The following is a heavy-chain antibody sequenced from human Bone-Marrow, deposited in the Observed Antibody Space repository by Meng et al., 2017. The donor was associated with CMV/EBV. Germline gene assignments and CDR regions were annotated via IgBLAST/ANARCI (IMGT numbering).Heavy chain of an antibody. J-gene: IGHJ6*02. Sequence: GGSLRLSCAASGFTFSSYGMHWVRQSPGKGLEWVAFIRYDGGNKYYADSVKGRFTISRDNSKNSLYLQMNSLRAEDTAVYYCALMATTVYYYGMDVRGQGTTVTVSS. CDR1: GFTFSSYG. V-gene: IGHV3-30*02. CDR2: IRYDGGNK. D-gene: IGHD5-24*01. CDR3: ALMATTVYYYGMDV.